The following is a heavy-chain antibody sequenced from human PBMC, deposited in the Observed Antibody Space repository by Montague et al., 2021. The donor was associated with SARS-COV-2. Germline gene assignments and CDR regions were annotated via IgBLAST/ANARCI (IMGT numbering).Heavy chain of an antibody. CDR1: GGSVSSSPYY. D-gene: IGHD3-10*01. CDR2: ISYSGRT. Sequence: SETLSLTCTVSGGSVSSSPYYWGWIRQPPGRGLEWVGSISYSGRTYFSPSLKSRLTISVDSSENQFSLRLCSVTAADTAVYYCASSYYYGSATSVYHYYMDVWGKGTTVTVSS. CDR3: ASSYYYGSATSVYHYYMDV. V-gene: IGHV4-39*01. J-gene: IGHJ6*03.